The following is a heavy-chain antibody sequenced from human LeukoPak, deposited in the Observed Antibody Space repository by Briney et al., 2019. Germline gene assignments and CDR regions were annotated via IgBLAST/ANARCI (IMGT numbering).Heavy chain of an antibody. Sequence: SETLSLTCTVSGGSISSGSYYWSWIRQPAGKGLEWIGRIYTSGSTNYNPSLKSRVTISVDTSKNQFSLKLSSVTAADTAVYYCARVGRYLHWFDPWGQGTLVTVSS. D-gene: IGHD1-1*01. J-gene: IGHJ5*02. CDR1: GGSISSGSYY. CDR2: IYTSGST. CDR3: ARVGRYLHWFDP. V-gene: IGHV4-61*02.